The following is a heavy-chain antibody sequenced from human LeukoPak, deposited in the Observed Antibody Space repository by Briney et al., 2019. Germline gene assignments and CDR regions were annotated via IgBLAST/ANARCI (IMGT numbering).Heavy chain of an antibody. V-gene: IGHV4-59*02. D-gene: IGHD3-10*01. J-gene: IGHJ6*02. Sequence: SETLSLTCTVSGGSVSSYYWSWIRQPPGKGLEFIGYLYHTGNANYNPSLESRVTISEDTSKKQISLKMTSVTAADTAVYYCATKGRGPHPSGLGNPLYHGMDVWDQGTTVTVSS. CDR3: ATKGRGPHPSGLGNPLYHGMDV. CDR1: GGSVSSYY. CDR2: LYHTGNA.